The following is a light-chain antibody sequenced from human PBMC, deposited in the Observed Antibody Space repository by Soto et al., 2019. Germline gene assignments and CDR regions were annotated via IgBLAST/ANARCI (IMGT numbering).Light chain of an antibody. Sequence: DIQMTQFPSTLSASVGDRVTITCRASQSIGSWLAWYQQKPGKAPKLLIHDATISESGVPSRFSGSRSGTEFTLTISSLQPDDFATYYCQQYETYSNSFGQGTRLEIK. J-gene: IGKJ2*01. CDR2: DAT. CDR1: QSIGSW. CDR3: QQYETYSNS. V-gene: IGKV1-5*01.